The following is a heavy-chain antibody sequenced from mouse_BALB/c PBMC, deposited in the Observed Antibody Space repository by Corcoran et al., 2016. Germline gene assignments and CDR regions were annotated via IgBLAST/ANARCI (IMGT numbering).Heavy chain of an antibody. D-gene: IGHD3-1*01. Sequence: EVQLQQSGTELVKPGASAKLSCTASGFNIKDTSIHWVKQRPEQGLEWIGRLDPANGNTKYDPKFQGNATITADTSSNTAYLQLSSLTSEDTAVYYFARSFSGYLDYWGQGTTLTVSS. J-gene: IGHJ2*01. CDR2: LDPANGNT. CDR1: GFNIKDTS. CDR3: ARSFSGYLDY. V-gene: IGHV14-3*02.